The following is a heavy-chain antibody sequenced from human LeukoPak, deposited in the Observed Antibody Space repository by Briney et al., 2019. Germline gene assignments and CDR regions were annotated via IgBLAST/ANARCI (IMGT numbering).Heavy chain of an antibody. Sequence: PGGSLRLSCAASGFTFSSYAMSWVRQAPGKGLEWVSAISGSGGSTYYADSVKGRFTISRDNSKNTLYLQMNSPRAEDTAVYYCAKPLSGRHEYPDYWGQGTLVTVSS. J-gene: IGHJ4*02. D-gene: IGHD1-26*01. CDR2: ISGSGGST. CDR1: GFTFSSYA. CDR3: AKPLSGRHEYPDY. V-gene: IGHV3-23*01.